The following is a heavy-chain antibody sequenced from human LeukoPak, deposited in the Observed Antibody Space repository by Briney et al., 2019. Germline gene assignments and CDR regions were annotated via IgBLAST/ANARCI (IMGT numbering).Heavy chain of an antibody. CDR3: AKETYLDFSTFYFGS. CDR2: ISWNSGSI. Sequence: GRSLRLSCAASGFTFDDYAMHWVRQAPGKGLEWVSGISWNSGSIGYADSVKGRFTISRDNARNSVYLQMSSLRDEDTAVYYCAKETYLDFSTFYFGSWGQGSLVTVSS. D-gene: IGHD3-3*01. J-gene: IGHJ4*02. V-gene: IGHV3-9*01. CDR1: GFTFDDYA.